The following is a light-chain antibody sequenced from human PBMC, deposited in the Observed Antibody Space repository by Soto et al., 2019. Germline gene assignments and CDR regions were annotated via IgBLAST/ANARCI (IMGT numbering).Light chain of an antibody. CDR3: QQYNSYPF. CDR1: QSISSW. Sequence: DIQMTQSPSTLSASVGDRVTITCRASQSISSWLAWYQQKPGKATKLLIYDASSLESGVPSRFSGSGSGTEFTLTISSLQPDDFATYYCQQYNSYPFFGGGTKVEIK. CDR2: DAS. V-gene: IGKV1-5*01. J-gene: IGKJ4*01.